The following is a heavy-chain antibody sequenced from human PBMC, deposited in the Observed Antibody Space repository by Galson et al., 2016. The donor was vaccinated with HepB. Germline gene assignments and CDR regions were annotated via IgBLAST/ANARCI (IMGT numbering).Heavy chain of an antibody. CDR2: LNPRGGST. D-gene: IGHD6-13*01. V-gene: IGHV1-46*01. CDR1: GYTFTHYY. CDR3: ARRLGSSGDYYYGMDV. Sequence: SGYTFTHYYIHWVRQAPGQGLEWMGLLNPRGGSTRYAQKFQGKVTMTTDTSTSTVYTELSSLRLEDTAEYYCARRLGSSGDYYYGMDVWGQGTTVTVSS. J-gene: IGHJ6*02.